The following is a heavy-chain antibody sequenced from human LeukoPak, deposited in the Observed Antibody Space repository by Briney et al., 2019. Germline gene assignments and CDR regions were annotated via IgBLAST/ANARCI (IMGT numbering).Heavy chain of an antibody. CDR2: ISSTSAHI. CDR1: GFSFNTYS. D-gene: IGHD2-2*01. Sequence: GGSLRLSCAASGFSFNTYSMNWVRQAPGKGLGWVSSISSTSAHIFYADSVKGRFSISRDNAKNSLYLQMNSLRVEDTAVYYCTSRYCTTTNCYSFDNWGHGTLVTVSS. J-gene: IGHJ3*02. CDR3: TSRYCTTTNCYSFDN. V-gene: IGHV3-21*01.